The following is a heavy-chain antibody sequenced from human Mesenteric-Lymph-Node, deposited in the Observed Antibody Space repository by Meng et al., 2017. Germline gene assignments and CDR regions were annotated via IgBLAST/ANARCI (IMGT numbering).Heavy chain of an antibody. Sequence: GESLKISCAASGFTFSSYAMSWVRQAPGKGLEWVSAISGSGGSTYYADSVKGRFTISRDNSKNTLYLQMNSLRAEDTAVYYCARESTVVTLSGYYYGMDVWGQGTTVTVSS. CDR1: GFTFSSYA. V-gene: IGHV3-23*01. CDR2: ISGSGGST. D-gene: IGHD4-23*01. CDR3: ARESTVVTLSGYYYGMDV. J-gene: IGHJ6*02.